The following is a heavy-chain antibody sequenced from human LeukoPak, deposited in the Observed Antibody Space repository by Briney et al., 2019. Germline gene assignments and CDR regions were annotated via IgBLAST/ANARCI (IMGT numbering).Heavy chain of an antibody. J-gene: IGHJ4*02. Sequence: GGSLRLSCAASGFTFSSYGMHWVRQAPGRGLEWVSHISTNDAKYYADSLKGRFTISRDNAKNSLYLQMDSLRAEDTAVYYCARDNQAAPLDYWGQGTLVTVSS. CDR3: ARDNQAAPLDY. V-gene: IGHV3-48*01. D-gene: IGHD6-6*01. CDR1: GFTFSSYG. CDR2: ISTNDAK.